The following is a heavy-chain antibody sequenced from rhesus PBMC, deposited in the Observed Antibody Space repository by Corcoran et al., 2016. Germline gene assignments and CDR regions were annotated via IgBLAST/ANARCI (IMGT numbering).Heavy chain of an antibody. CDR1: GGSVSSSNW. V-gene: IGHV4-65*01. J-gene: IGHJ4*01. CDR2: ISGSSGST. Sequence: QVQLQESGPGLVKPSETLSLTCAVSGGSVSSSNWWSWIRQPPGKGLEWIGFISGSSGSTYYNPPLKTRVTISTDTSKNQFSLKLSSVTAADTAVYYCASQPYSGSWNYFDYWGQGVLVTVSS. CDR3: ASQPYSGSWNYFDY. D-gene: IGHD6-25*01.